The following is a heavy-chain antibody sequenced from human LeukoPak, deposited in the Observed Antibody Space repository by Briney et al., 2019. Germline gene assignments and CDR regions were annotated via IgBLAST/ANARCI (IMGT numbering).Heavy chain of an antibody. D-gene: IGHD5-24*01. CDR3: ARDGYNYGGIDY. V-gene: IGHV3-23*01. CDR1: GFTFRSSA. Sequence: GGSLRLSCAASGFTFRSSAMSWVRQAPGKGLEWVSSISGSGGSTYFADSVKGRFTISRDNSKNTLYLQMNSLRAEDTAVYYCARDGYNYGGIDYWGQGTLVTVSS. CDR2: ISGSGGST. J-gene: IGHJ4*02.